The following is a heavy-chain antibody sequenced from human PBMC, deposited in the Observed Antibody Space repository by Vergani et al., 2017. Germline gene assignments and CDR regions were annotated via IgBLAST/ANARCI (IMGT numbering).Heavy chain of an antibody. CDR3: ARDSRVGATNLDY. D-gene: IGHD1-26*01. J-gene: IGHJ4*02. CDR1: GFTLGQYW. CDR2: VKSDGNSA. Sequence: EVQLVESGGGLVQPGGSLRLSCAASGFTLGQYWMHWVRQTPGTGLEWVSRVKSDGNSAMYADSVKGRFTISRDNSKNTLYLEMKSLRVEDTAVYYCARDSRVGATNLDYWGQGTLVTVSS. V-gene: IGHV3-74*03.